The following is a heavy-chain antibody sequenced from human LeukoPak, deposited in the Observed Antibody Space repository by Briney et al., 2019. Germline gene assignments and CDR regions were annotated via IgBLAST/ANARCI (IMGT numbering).Heavy chain of an antibody. V-gene: IGHV4-34*01. CDR2: INHSGGT. Sequence: SETLSLTCAVYGGSFSGYYWSWIRQPPGKGLEWIGEINHSGGTNYNPSLKSRVSISVDTSKNQFSLKLSSVTAADMAVYYCARRGLWSGYYCFDYWGPGTLVTVSS. D-gene: IGHD3-3*01. CDR1: GGSFSGYY. CDR3: ARRGLWSGYYCFDY. J-gene: IGHJ4*02.